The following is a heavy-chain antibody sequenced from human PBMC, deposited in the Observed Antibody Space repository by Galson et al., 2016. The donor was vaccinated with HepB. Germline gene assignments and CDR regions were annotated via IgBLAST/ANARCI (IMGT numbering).Heavy chain of an antibody. Sequence: SETLSLTCNVSGGSIRGSPYYWGWIRQPPGKGLEWIGSIYHTGNTYYNPSLKSRVTMHVDTSKNQISLKLNSVTAADSAVYYCSRPPSSIAAASDAFDLWGQGTLVTVSS. CDR3: SRPPSSIAAASDAFDL. CDR2: IYHTGNT. CDR1: GGSIRGSPYY. V-gene: IGHV4-39*01. D-gene: IGHD6-6*01. J-gene: IGHJ4*02.